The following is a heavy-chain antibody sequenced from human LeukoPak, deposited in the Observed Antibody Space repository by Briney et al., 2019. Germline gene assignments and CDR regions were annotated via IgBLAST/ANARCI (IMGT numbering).Heavy chain of an antibody. J-gene: IGHJ6*03. V-gene: IGHV3-33*06. CDR1: GFTFSSYG. CDR2: IWYDGSNK. CDR3: AKDGYSSSWYGYYYYYMDV. Sequence: GGSLRLFCAASGFTFSSYGMHWVRQAPGKGLEWVAVIWYDGSNKYYADSVKGRFTISRDNSKNTLYLQMNSLRAEDTAVYYCAKDGYSSSWYGYYYYYMDVWGKGTTVTVSS. D-gene: IGHD6-13*01.